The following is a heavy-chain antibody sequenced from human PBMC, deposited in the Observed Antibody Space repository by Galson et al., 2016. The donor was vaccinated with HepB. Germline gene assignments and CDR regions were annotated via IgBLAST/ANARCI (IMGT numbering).Heavy chain of an antibody. D-gene: IGHD2-15*01. J-gene: IGHJ6*02. Sequence: SLRLSCAASGFTFGDYYMTWIRQAPGKGLEWVSAISAGGGSTYYADSVKGRFTISRDNSNNTLFLQMNSLRVGDTAVYYCARGDRRYCSGGSCYSDYYYGMDVWGQGTTVTVSS. V-gene: IGHV3-23*01. CDR2: ISAGGGST. CDR3: ARGDRRYCSGGSCYSDYYYGMDV. CDR1: GFTFGDYY.